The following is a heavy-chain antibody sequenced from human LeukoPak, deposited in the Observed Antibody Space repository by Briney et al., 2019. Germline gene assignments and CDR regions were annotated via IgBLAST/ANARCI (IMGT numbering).Heavy chain of an antibody. D-gene: IGHD1-1*01. V-gene: IGHV3-23*01. Sequence: GGSLRLSCVSSGSGFTFTRYAMSWVRQAPGRGLQWVATISASGGETNYADCVKGRFTISRDNSNYILYLQMNSLTDADPAVYYCANRGTTGSWGQGTLVAVSS. J-gene: IGHJ5*02. CDR2: ISASGGET. CDR3: ANRGTTGS. CDR1: GFTFTRYA.